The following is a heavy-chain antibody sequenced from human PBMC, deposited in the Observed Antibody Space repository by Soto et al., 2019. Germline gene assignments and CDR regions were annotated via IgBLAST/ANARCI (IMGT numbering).Heavy chain of an antibody. Sequence: PGESLKISCKGSGYSFTSYWISWVRQMPGKVLEWMGRIDPSDSYTNYSPSFQGHVTISADKSISTAYLQWSSLKASDTAMYYCASNAIAARPRHYYYYGMDVWGQGTTVTVSS. V-gene: IGHV5-10-1*01. CDR2: IDPSDSYT. D-gene: IGHD6-6*01. CDR3: ASNAIAARPRHYYYYGMDV. CDR1: GYSFTSYW. J-gene: IGHJ6*02.